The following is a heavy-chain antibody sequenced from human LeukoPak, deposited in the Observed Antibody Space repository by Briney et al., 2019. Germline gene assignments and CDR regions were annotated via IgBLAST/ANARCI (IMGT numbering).Heavy chain of an antibody. CDR3: ARDTIVGPTTLDY. D-gene: IGHD1-26*01. Sequence: GGSLRLSCAASGFTFSGYWMSWVRQTPEKGLEWVANIKQDGYEKYYVDSVKGRFTISRDNAKNSLYLQMNSLRADDTAIYYCARDTIVGPTTLDYWGQGTLVTVSS. CDR2: IKQDGYEK. V-gene: IGHV3-7*01. J-gene: IGHJ4*02. CDR1: GFTFSGYW.